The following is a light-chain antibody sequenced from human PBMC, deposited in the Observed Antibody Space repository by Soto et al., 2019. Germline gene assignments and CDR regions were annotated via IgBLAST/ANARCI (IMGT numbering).Light chain of an antibody. J-gene: IGLJ3*02. CDR1: RSNIGSFA. Sequence: QSVLTQPPSASGTPGQKFTISCSGSRSNIGSFAVNWYQHLPGTAPKLLINSNNHRPSGVPDRFSGSKSGTSASLAISGLQSEDESTYYCASWDDSLHGWVFGGGTKLTVL. CDR2: SNN. CDR3: ASWDDSLHGWV. V-gene: IGLV1-44*01.